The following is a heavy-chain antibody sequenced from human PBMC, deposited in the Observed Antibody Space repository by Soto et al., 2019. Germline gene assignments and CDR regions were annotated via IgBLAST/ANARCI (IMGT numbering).Heavy chain of an antibody. J-gene: IGHJ6*02. D-gene: IGHD6-6*01. Sequence: LKISCKGSGYSFTSYWISWVRQMPGKGLEWMGRIDPSDSYTNYSPSFQGHVTISADKSISTAYLQWSSLKASDTAMYYCAREGNLEYSSSSSGYYYYYYGMDVWGQGTTVTVSS. V-gene: IGHV5-10-1*01. CDR2: IDPSDSYT. CDR1: GYSFTSYW. CDR3: AREGNLEYSSSSSGYYYYYYGMDV.